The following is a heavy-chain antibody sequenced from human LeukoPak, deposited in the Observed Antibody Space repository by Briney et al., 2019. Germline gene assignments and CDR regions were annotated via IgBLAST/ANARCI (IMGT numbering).Heavy chain of an antibody. CDR3: ARVGREYCSSTSCPLGY. Sequence: ASVKVSCKASGYTFTSYGISWVRQAPGQGLEWMGWISAYNGNTSYAQKLQGRVTMTTDTSTSTAYMELRSLRSDDTAVYYCARVGREYCSSTSCPLGYWGQGTLVTVSS. CDR1: GYTFTSYG. V-gene: IGHV1-18*01. J-gene: IGHJ4*02. D-gene: IGHD2-2*01. CDR2: ISAYNGNT.